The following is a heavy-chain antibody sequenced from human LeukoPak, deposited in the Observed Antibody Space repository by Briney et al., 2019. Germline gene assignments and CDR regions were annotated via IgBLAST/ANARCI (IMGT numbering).Heavy chain of an antibody. V-gene: IGHV3-21*01. CDR3: ARDKAGTTPYYYYSMDV. J-gene: IGHJ6*03. D-gene: IGHD1-14*01. CDR2: IISSSSYI. Sequence: GGSLRLSCAASGFTFSSYSMNWVRQAPGKGLEWVLSIISSSSYIYYADSVKGRFTISRDNAKNSLYLQMNSLRAEDTAVYYCARDKAGTTPYYYYSMDVWGKGTTVTVSS. CDR1: GFTFSSYS.